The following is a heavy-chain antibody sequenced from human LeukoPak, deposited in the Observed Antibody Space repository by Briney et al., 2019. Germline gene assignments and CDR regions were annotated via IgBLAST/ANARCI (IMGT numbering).Heavy chain of an antibody. J-gene: IGHJ6*02. CDR3: ARDRYCSSTSCYRHYYYGMDV. Sequence: SQTLSLTCAISGDSVSSNSAAWNWIRQSPSRGLEWLGRTYYRSKWYNDYAVSVKSRITINPDTSKNQFSLQLNSVTPEDTAVYYCARDRYCSSTSCYRHYYYGMDVWGQGTTVTVSS. CDR1: GDSVSSNSAA. CDR2: TYYRSKWYN. D-gene: IGHD2-2*01. V-gene: IGHV6-1*01.